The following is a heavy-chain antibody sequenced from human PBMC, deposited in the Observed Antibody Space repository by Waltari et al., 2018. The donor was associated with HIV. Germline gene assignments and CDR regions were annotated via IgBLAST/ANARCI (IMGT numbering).Heavy chain of an antibody. CDR3: ARVLRSSWSPWSIDY. CDR2: IRSYNGHT. J-gene: IGHJ4*02. D-gene: IGHD6-13*01. Sequence: QVQLVQSGAEVKKPGASVKVSCKASGYTFTSYGISGVRQAPGQGLEWMGWIRSYNGHTNYALNLHGRVTMTPDTSPNTAYMELRSLRADDTAGYYCARVLRSSWSPWSIDYWGQGTPVTLSS. CDR1: GYTFTSYG. V-gene: IGHV1-18*01.